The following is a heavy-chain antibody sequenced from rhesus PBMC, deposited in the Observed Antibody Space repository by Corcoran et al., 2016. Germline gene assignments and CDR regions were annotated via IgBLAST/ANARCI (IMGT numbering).Heavy chain of an antibody. Sequence: QVQLVQSGAEVKKPGSSVKVSCKASGYTFTDYYMHWVRQAPRQGLELMGWINPYNGNTKYAQKFQGRVTMTRDTSTSTAYMELSSLRSEDTAVYYCARENNIWTGFSYWGQGVLVTVSS. CDR1: GYTFTDYY. J-gene: IGHJ4*01. CDR2: INPYNGNT. D-gene: IGHD3-3*01. CDR3: ARENNIWTGFSY. V-gene: IGHV1S2*01.